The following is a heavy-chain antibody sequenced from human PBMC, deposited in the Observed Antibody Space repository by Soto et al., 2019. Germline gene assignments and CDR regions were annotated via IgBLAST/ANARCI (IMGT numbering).Heavy chain of an antibody. V-gene: IGHV3-13*04. CDR1: GFTFSSYA. CDR2: IGTAGDT. J-gene: IGHJ4*01. Sequence: EVQLVESGGGLVQPGGSLRLSCAASGFTFSSYAMHWVRQATGKGLEWVSGIGTAGDTYYPGSVKGRFTISRENAKNSLQHQINSLRAGDTAVYYCARGITMVRGVILDYLDYCGHGTPVTVSS. CDR3: ARGITMVRGVILDYLDY. D-gene: IGHD3-10*01.